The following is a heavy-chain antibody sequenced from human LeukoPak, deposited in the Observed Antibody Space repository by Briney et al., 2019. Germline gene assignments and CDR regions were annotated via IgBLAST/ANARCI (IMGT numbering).Heavy chain of an antibody. J-gene: IGHJ6*04. V-gene: IGHV3-23*01. CDR3: AELGITMIGGV. CDR2: ISGSGGST. Sequence: WGTLRLSCAASGFTFSSYGMSWVRQAPGKGLEWVSAISGSGGSTYYADSVKGRFTISRDNAKNSLYLQMNSLRAEDTAVYYCAELGITMIGGVWGKGTTVTISS. CDR1: GFTFSSYG. D-gene: IGHD3-10*02.